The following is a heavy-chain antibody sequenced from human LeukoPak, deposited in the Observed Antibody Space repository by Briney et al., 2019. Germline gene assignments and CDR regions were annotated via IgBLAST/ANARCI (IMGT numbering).Heavy chain of an antibody. J-gene: IGHJ4*02. Sequence: GGSLRLSCAASGFTVSSTYMSWVRQAPGKGLEWVSVIYNGGNKYYIDSVKGRFTISRDTSKNTLYLQMNSLRAEDTAVYYCASRHCSGGGCYFAGADPFDYWGQGTLITVSS. CDR2: IYNGGNK. V-gene: IGHV3-53*01. CDR3: ASRHCSGGGCYFAGADPFDY. D-gene: IGHD2-15*01. CDR1: GFTVSSTY.